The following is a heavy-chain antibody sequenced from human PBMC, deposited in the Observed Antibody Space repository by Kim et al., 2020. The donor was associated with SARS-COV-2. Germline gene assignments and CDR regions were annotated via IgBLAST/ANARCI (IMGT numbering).Heavy chain of an antibody. J-gene: IGHJ4*02. Sequence: ASVKVSCKVSGYTLTELSMHWVRQAPGKGLEWMGGFDPEDGETIYAQKFQGRVTMTEDTSTDTAYMELSSLRSEDTAVYYCATLTPAHSGYVYRGWFDYWGQGTLVTVSS. D-gene: IGHD5-12*01. CDR1: GYTLTELS. CDR3: ATLTPAHSGYVYRGWFDY. CDR2: FDPEDGET. V-gene: IGHV1-24*01.